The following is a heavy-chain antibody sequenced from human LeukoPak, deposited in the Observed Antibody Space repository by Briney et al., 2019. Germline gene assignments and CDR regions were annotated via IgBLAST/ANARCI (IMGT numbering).Heavy chain of an antibody. CDR3: ARGRAGPPTYYDFWSGYYINVPGVYFDY. CDR1: GGSFSGYY. V-gene: IGHV4-34*01. J-gene: IGHJ4*02. D-gene: IGHD3-3*01. Sequence: SETLSLTCAVYGGSFSGYYWSWIRQPPGKGLEWIGEINHSGSTNYNPSLKSRVTISVDTSKNQFSLKLSSVTAADTAVYYCARGRAGPPTYYDFWSGYYINVPGVYFDYWGQGTLVTVSS. CDR2: INHSGST.